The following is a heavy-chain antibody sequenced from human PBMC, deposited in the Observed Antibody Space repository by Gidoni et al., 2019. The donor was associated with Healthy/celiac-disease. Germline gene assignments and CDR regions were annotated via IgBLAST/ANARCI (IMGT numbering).Heavy chain of an antibody. CDR3: ARDTPYYYDSSGYYYAGGYFDY. CDR1: GGTFSSYA. V-gene: IGHV1-69*01. CDR2: IIPIFGTA. J-gene: IGHJ4*02. Sequence: QVQLVQSGAEVKKPGSSVKVSCKASGGTFSSYAISWVRQAPGQGLEWMGGIIPIFGTANYAQKFQGRVTITADESTSTAYMELSSLRSEDTAVYYCARDTPYYYDSSGYYYAGGYFDYWGQGTLVTVSS. D-gene: IGHD3-22*01.